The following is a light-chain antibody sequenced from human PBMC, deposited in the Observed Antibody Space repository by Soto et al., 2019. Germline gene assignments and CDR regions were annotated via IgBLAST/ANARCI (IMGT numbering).Light chain of an antibody. CDR1: QNVERNY. CDR3: QQYNNWPT. V-gene: IGKV3-15*01. CDR2: GAS. J-gene: IGKJ5*01. Sequence: EIVLTQSPGTLSLSTGESATLSCRASQNVERNYLAWYQQKPGQAPRXLIYGASTRATGIPARFGGSGSGKEFTLTISSLQSEDFADDYCQQYNNWPTFGQGTRLEIK.